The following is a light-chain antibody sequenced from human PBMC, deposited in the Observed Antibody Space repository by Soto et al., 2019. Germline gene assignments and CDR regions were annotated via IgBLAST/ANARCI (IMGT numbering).Light chain of an antibody. CDR2: AAS. CDR1: QDIAIY. CDR3: QQLRMYPST. V-gene: IGKV1-9*01. J-gene: IGKJ4*01. Sequence: IQMTKSPSTLSASVGYIFTITCRASQDIAIYLAWYQQKPGEAPKLLIYAASTLYGGVPSRFSGSGSGTDFALTITSLQAEDFATYYCQQLRMYPSTFGGGTQVDIK.